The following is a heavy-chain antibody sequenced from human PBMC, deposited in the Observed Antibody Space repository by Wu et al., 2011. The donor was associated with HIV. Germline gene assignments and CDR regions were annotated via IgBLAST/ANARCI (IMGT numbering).Heavy chain of an antibody. D-gene: IGHD3-22*01. CDR2: MVPMFGRL. CDR3: ASGYFDSSGETDWFDP. V-gene: IGHV1-69*06. Sequence: EVKKPRSSVKVSCKASGGTFSGHSLSWVRQAPGQGLEWMGGMVPMFGRLDYAQKFRGRVKIAVDKSQTTAYMELSSLRSEDTAIYYCASGYFDSSGETDWFDPWGPGTVVTVSS. J-gene: IGHJ5*02. CDR1: GGTFSGHS.